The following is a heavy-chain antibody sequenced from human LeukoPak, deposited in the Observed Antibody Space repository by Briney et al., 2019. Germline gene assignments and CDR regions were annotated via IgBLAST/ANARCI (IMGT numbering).Heavy chain of an antibody. CDR2: ITGKTDGGTT. D-gene: IGHD2-2*01. Sequence: GGSLRLSCAASGFSFSNAWMTWVRQAPGKGLEWVGRITGKTDGGTTDYAAPVKGRFTISRDDSKNRLYLQMNSLKTEDTGVYYCTAFLVAAAMPNDALDIWGQGTMVTVSS. CDR3: TAFLVAAAMPNDALDI. CDR1: GFSFSNAW. J-gene: IGHJ3*02. V-gene: IGHV3-15*01.